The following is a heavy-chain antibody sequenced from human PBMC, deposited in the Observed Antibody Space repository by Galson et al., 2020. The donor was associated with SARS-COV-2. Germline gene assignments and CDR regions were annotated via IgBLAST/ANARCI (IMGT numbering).Heavy chain of an antibody. J-gene: IGHJ6*02. Sequence: SETLSLTCAVYDGSLGGNYWSWIRQPPGKGLEWIGEINHSGSTNYNPSLKSRVTISVDTSKNQFSLKVSSVIAADTAVYYCARKGWKVFYYYYGMDVWGQGTTVTVSS. CDR2: INHSGST. D-gene: IGHD1-1*01. V-gene: IGHV4-34*01. CDR1: DGSLGGNY. CDR3: ARKGWKVFYYYYGMDV.